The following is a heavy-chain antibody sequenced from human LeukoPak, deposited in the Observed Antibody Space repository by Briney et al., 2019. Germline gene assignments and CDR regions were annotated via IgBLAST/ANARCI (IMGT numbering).Heavy chain of an antibody. CDR2: IYDNESA. CDR1: GVSINGHY. D-gene: IGHD3-3*01. Sequence: SETLSLTCTVSGVSINGHYWSWIRQPPGTGLEWIGFIYDNESANYKSSLESRVTMTVDTSKNQVSLKLNSVTAADTAVYYCARVLQNYYPLDVWGEGTTVTVSS. J-gene: IGHJ6*03. CDR3: ARVLQNYYPLDV. V-gene: IGHV4-59*11.